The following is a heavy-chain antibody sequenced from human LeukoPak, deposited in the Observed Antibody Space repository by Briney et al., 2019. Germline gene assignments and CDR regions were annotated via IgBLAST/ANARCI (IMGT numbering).Heavy chain of an antibody. D-gene: IGHD3-22*01. Sequence: SETLSLTCTVSGGSISSYYWSWLRQPPGKGLEWIGYIYYSGSTNYNPSLKSRVTISVDTSKNQFSLKLSSVTAADTAVYYCARADPYYYDSSGSGISGWTYAFDIWGQGTMVTVSS. CDR2: IYYSGST. J-gene: IGHJ3*02. CDR1: GGSISSYY. CDR3: ARADPYYYDSSGSGISGWTYAFDI. V-gene: IGHV4-59*01.